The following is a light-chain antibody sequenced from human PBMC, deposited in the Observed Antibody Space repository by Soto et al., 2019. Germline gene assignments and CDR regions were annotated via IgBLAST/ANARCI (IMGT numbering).Light chain of an antibody. Sequence: DIQMTQSPSSLSASVGDRVTITCRASQSISSYFNWYQQKPGKAPKLLIYAASSLESGVPSRFSGSGSGTDFTLTISSLQPEDFATYYCQQSYSTPQAFGPGTKVDIK. V-gene: IGKV1-39*01. CDR3: QQSYSTPQA. CDR1: QSISSY. J-gene: IGKJ3*01. CDR2: AAS.